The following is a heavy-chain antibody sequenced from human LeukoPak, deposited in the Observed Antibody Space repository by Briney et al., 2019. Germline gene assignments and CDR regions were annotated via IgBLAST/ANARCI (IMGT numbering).Heavy chain of an antibody. CDR2: IRYDGSNK. CDR3: AKEQAYYDFWSGLDY. Sequence: GGSLRLSCAASGFTFSSYGMHWVRQAPGKGLEWVAFIRYDGSNKYYADSVKGRFTISRDKSKNTLYLQMNSLRAEDTAVYYCAKEQAYYDFWSGLDYWGQGTLVTVSS. D-gene: IGHD3-3*01. V-gene: IGHV3-30*02. CDR1: GFTFSSYG. J-gene: IGHJ4*02.